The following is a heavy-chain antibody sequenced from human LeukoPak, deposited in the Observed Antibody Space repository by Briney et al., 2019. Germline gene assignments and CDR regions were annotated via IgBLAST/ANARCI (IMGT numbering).Heavy chain of an antibody. CDR3: ARGRSSSWPHYYYYMDV. D-gene: IGHD6-13*01. V-gene: IGHV3-43*01. CDR2: ISWDGGST. Sequence: GGSLRLSCAASGFTFDDYTMHWVRQAPGKGLEWVSLISWDGGSTYYADSVKGRFTISRDNAKNSLYLQMNSLRAEDTAVYYCARGRSSSWPHYYYYMDVWGKGTTVTVSS. CDR1: GFTFDDYT. J-gene: IGHJ6*03.